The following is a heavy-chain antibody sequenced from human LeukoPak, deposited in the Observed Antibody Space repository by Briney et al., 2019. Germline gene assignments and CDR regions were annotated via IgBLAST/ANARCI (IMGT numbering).Heavy chain of an antibody. CDR3: ARVKPYSSSWYWYRPNWFDP. J-gene: IGHJ5*02. CDR2: INHSGST. Sequence: KPSETLSLTCAVYGGSFSGYYWSWIRQPPGKGLEWIGEINHSGSTNYNPSLKSRVTISVDTSKNQFSLKLSSVTAADTAVYYCARVKPYSSSWYWYRPNWFDPWGQGTLVTVSS. D-gene: IGHD6-13*01. V-gene: IGHV4-34*01. CDR1: GGSFSGYY.